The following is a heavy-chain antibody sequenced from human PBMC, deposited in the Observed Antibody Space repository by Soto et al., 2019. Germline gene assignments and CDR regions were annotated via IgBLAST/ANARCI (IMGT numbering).Heavy chain of an antibody. D-gene: IGHD7-27*01. CDR3: ARKRGLTGEFDY. V-gene: IGHV1-8*01. Sequence: QVQLVQSGAELKKPGASVKVSCKASGYTFTTYDINWMRQASGQGLEWLGWRKPNNGDTGYAQKFQDRVNMTRDTSMNTAYMEVSSLSNADPAVYYCARKRGLTGEFDYGGIGTLVTVTS. J-gene: IGHJ4*01. CDR1: GYTFTTYD. CDR2: RKPNNGDT.